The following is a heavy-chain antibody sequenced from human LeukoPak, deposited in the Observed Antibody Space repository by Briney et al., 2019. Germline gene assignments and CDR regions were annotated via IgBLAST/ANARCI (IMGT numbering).Heavy chain of an antibody. V-gene: IGHV3-21*01. D-gene: IGHD2-2*01. Sequence: GGSLRLSCAASGFTFSNYNMNWVRQAPGKGLEWLSCIDSSGTYIFYSDSVKGRFTISRDNAKNSLYLQMNSLRAEDTAVYYCARAPTIVVGPTWGQGTLVTVPS. J-gene: IGHJ5*02. CDR3: ARAPTIVVGPT. CDR1: GFTFSNYN. CDR2: IDSSGTYI.